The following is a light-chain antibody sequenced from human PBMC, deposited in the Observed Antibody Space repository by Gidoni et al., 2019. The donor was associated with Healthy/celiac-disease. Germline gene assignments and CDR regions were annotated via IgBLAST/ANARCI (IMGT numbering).Light chain of an antibody. V-gene: IGKV2-28*01. CDR1: QSLLHSNGYNS. Sequence: DIVTTQSPLSLPVTPGEPASISCRSSQSLLHSNGYNSLDWYLQKPGQSPPLLIYLGSNRASGVPDRFSGSGSGTDFTLKISRVEAEDVGVYYCMQALQTPFTFGGGTKVEIK. CDR3: MQALQTPFT. J-gene: IGKJ4*01. CDR2: LGS.